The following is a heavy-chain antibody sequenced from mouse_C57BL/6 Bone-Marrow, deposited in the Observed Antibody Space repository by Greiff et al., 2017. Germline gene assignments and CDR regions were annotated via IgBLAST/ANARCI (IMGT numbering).Heavy chain of an antibody. J-gene: IGHJ4*01. CDR1: GYSFTDYN. CDR3: ARGYDYDYAMDY. V-gene: IGHV1-39*01. D-gene: IGHD2-4*01. Sequence: SGPELVKPGASVKISCKASGYSFTDYNMNWVKQSNGKSLEWIGVINPNYGTTSYNQKFKGKATMTVDQSSSKAYMQLNSLTSEDSAVYYCARGYDYDYAMDYWGQGTSVTVSS. CDR2: INPNYGTT.